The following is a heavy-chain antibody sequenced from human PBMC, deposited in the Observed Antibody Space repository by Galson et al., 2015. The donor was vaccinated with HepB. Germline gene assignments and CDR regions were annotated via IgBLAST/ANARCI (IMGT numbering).Heavy chain of an antibody. Sequence: SLRLSCAASGFTFSNAWMIWVRQAPGKGLEWVANINPDGSEKYYVASLKGRFTISRDNAKNSLYLQMDSLRAEDTAVYYCARRISLVRGIITKPDYYYGMDVWGQGTTVTVAS. CDR3: ARRISLVRGIITKPDYYYGMDV. J-gene: IGHJ6*02. CDR1: GFTFSNAW. V-gene: IGHV3-7*03. CDR2: INPDGSEK. D-gene: IGHD3-10*01.